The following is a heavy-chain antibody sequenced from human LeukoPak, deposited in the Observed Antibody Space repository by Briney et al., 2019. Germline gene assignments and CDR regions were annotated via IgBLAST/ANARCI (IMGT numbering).Heavy chain of an antibody. V-gene: IGHV4-59*01. CDR2: IYYSGST. Sequence: PSETLSLTCTVSGGSISSYYWSWIRQPSGKALEYIGYIYYSGSTKYNPSLKSRVTISIDTSKNQFSLKLRSVTAADTAMYYCARGTLRIAAALFDPWGQGTLVTVSS. D-gene: IGHD6-13*01. CDR1: GGSISSYY. J-gene: IGHJ5*02. CDR3: ARGTLRIAAALFDP.